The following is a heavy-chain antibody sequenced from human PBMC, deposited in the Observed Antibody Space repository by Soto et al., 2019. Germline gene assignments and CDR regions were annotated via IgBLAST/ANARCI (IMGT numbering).Heavy chain of an antibody. CDR3: AAVKDDYSNPAEYDY. Sequence: ASVKVSCKASGFTFTSSAVQWVRQARGQRLEWIGWIVVGSGNTNYAQKFQERVTITRDMSTSTAYMELSSLRSEDTAVYYCAAVKDDYSNPAEYDYWGQGTLVTVSS. CDR2: IVVGSGNT. J-gene: IGHJ4*02. V-gene: IGHV1-58*01. CDR1: GFTFTSSA. D-gene: IGHD4-4*01.